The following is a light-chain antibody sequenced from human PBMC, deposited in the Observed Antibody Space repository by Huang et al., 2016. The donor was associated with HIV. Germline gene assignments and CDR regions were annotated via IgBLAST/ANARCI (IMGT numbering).Light chain of an antibody. CDR1: QSVSTRS. Sequence: EIVLTQSPGTLSLSPGERATLSCRANQSVSTRSLAWYQQRPGQAPRLLIYGASSRATGIPDRFSGSGYGTDFALTISRLEPEDFAAYYCQQYGSSPPTFGQGTKLEIK. J-gene: IGKJ2*01. CDR2: GAS. V-gene: IGKV3-20*01. CDR3: QQYGSSPPT.